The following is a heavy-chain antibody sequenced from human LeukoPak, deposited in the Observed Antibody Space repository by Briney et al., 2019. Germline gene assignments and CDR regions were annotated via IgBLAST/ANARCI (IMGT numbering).Heavy chain of an antibody. J-gene: IGHJ3*02. Sequence: HPGGSLRLSCAASGFTFSSYEMNWVRQAPGKGLEWVSYISSSGSTIYYADSVKGRFTISRDSAKNSLYLQMNSLRAEDTAVYYCARAYVDAFDTWGQGTMVTVSS. CDR2: ISSSGSTI. CDR3: ARAYVDAFDT. D-gene: IGHD3-10*02. V-gene: IGHV3-48*03. CDR1: GFTFSSYE.